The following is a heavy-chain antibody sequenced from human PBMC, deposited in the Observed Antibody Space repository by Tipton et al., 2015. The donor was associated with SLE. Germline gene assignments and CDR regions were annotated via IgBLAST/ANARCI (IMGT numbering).Heavy chain of an antibody. CDR3: AREGVSSPDY. Sequence: SLRLSCAASGFTFSSYAMSWVRQAPGKGLEWVSAISGSGGSTYYADSVKGRFTISRDNAKSSVYLQMNSLRAEDTAVYYCAREGVSSPDYWGQGTLVTVSS. CDR1: GFTFSSYA. D-gene: IGHD6-13*01. CDR2: ISGSGGST. J-gene: IGHJ4*02. V-gene: IGHV3-23*01.